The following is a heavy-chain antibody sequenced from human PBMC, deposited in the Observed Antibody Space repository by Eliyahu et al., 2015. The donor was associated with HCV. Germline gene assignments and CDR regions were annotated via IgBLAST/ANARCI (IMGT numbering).Heavy chain of an antibody. J-gene: IGHJ5*02. V-gene: IGHV1-8*01. D-gene: IGHD2-8*02. CDR2: MXPNSGXX. CDR1: GYXXTSYX. Sequence: QVQLVQSGAEVKXPGASVKVSCKASGYXXTSYXXNWVRQATGQGLEWMGWMXPNSGXXGYAXKFQGRVTMTRNTSISTAYMELSSLRSEDTAVYYCARALGYCTGGVCYNWFDPWGQGTLVTVSS. CDR3: ARALGYCTGGVCYNWFDP.